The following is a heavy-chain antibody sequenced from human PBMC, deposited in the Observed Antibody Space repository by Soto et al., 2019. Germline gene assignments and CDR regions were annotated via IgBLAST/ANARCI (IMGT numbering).Heavy chain of an antibody. CDR2: MSHSGGT. V-gene: IGHV4-34*01. CDR3: ARVERGTATTVVDAFDI. CDR1: GGSVNSGNYY. D-gene: IGHD1-1*01. Sequence: QVQLQQWGAGLLKPSETLSLTCAVYGGSVNSGNYYWSWIRQPPGKGLEWIGEMSHSGGTHFNPSLKSRVTISVDTSKNQCSLKMSSVTAADTALYYCARVERGTATTVVDAFDIWGPGTLVTGSS. J-gene: IGHJ3*02.